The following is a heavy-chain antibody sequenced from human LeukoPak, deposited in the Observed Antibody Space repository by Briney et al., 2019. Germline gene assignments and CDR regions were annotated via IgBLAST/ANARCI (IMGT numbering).Heavy chain of an antibody. Sequence: PSGTLSLTCAVSGGSISSSNWWSWVRQPPGKGLEWIGEIYHSGSTNYNPSLKSRVTISVDKSKNQFSLKLSSVTAADTAVYYCARAGGGYYYGLEPYYFDYWGQGTLVTVSS. J-gene: IGHJ4*02. D-gene: IGHD3-10*01. V-gene: IGHV4-4*02. CDR3: ARAGGGYYYGLEPYYFDY. CDR2: IYHSGST. CDR1: GGSISSSNW.